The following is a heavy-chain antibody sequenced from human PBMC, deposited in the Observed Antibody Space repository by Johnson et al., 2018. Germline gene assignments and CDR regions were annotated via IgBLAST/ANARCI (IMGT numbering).Heavy chain of an antibody. CDR1: GFTFSNYD. V-gene: IGHV3-23*04. CDR2: ISGSGGST. Sequence: VQLVESGGGLVQPGGSLRLSCAASGFTFSNYDMHWVRQGTGKGLEWVSTISGSGGSTYYADSVKGRFTISRDNSKNTLYLQMNSLRAEDTAVYYCAKNSGRYPSYGMDVWGQGTTVTVSS. J-gene: IGHJ6*02. D-gene: IGHD1-26*01. CDR3: AKNSGRYPSYGMDV.